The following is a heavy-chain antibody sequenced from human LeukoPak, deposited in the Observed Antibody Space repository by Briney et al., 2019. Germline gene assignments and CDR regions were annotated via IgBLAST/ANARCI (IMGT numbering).Heavy chain of an antibody. V-gene: IGHV4-34*01. J-gene: IGHJ6*02. CDR2: INHSGST. Sequence: SETLSLTCAVYGGSFSGYYWSWIRQPPGKGLEWIGEINHSGSTNYNPSLKSRVTISVDRSKNQFSLQLNSVTSEDTAVYYCARRTPDYYYGMDVWGQGTTVTVSS. CDR1: GGSFSGYY. CDR3: ARRTPDYYYGMDV.